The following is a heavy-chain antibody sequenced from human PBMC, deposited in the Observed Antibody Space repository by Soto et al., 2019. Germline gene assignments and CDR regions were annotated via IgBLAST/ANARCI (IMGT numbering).Heavy chain of an antibody. J-gene: IGHJ6*02. Sequence: PGGSLRLSCAASGFTFSSYAMYWVRQAPGKGLEWVSGISGSGSGTYYADSVKGRFTISRDNAKNSLYLQMNSLRAEDTAVYYCAREGRYGWLQLGGYYYGMDVWGQGTTVTVSS. CDR2: ISGSGSGT. D-gene: IGHD5-12*01. CDR1: GFTFSSYA. CDR3: AREGRYGWLQLGGYYYGMDV. V-gene: IGHV3-23*01.